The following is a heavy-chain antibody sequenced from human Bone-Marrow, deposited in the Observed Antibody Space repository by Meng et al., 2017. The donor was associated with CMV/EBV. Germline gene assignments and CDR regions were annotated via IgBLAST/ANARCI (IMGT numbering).Heavy chain of an antibody. D-gene: IGHD5-18*01. CDR3: ARVVTWIQLYYYYGMDV. Sequence: GESLKISCAASGFTFSDYYMSWIRQAPGKGLEWVSYISSSGSTIYYADSVKGRFTISRDNAKNSLYLQMNSLRAEDTAVYYCARVVTWIQLYYYYGMDVWGQGTTVTVSS. CDR2: ISSSGSTI. CDR1: GFTFSDYY. J-gene: IGHJ6*02. V-gene: IGHV3-11*04.